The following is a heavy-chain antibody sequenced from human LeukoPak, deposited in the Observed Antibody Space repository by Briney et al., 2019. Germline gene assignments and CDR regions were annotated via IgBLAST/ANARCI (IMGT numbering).Heavy chain of an antibody. CDR2: ISWNSGSI. V-gene: IGHV3-9*01. Sequence: GGSLRLSCAASGFTFDDYAMHWVRQAPGKGLEWVSGISWNSGSIGYADSVKGRFTISRDNAKNSLYLQMNSLRAEDTALYYCAKGLGSLVVAATFFGYWGQGTLVTVSS. CDR3: AKGLGSLVVAATFFGY. CDR1: GFTFDDYA. D-gene: IGHD2-15*01. J-gene: IGHJ4*02.